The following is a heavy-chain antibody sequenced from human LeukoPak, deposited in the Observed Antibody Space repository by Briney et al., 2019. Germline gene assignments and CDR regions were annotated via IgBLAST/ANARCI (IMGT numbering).Heavy chain of an antibody. CDR3: ARGVSVDY. V-gene: IGHV4-34*01. D-gene: IGHD3-16*01. Sequence: AETLSLTCAVYGGSFSGYYWSWIRQPPGKGLEWIGEINHSGSTNYNPSLKSRLTISVDTSKNQFSLKLSSVTAADTAVYYCARGVSVDYWGQGTLVTVSS. CDR1: GGSFSGYY. CDR2: INHSGST. J-gene: IGHJ4*02.